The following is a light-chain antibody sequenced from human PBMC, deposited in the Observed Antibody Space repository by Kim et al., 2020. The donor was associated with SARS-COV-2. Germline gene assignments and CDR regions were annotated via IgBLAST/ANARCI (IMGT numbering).Light chain of an antibody. CDR2: DVS. V-gene: IGLV2-14*03. Sequence: SITISCTGTSSDVGGYNYVSWYQQHPGKATKLMIYDVSKRPSGVSNRFSGSKSGNTASLTISGLQAEDEADYYCSSYTSSSTLYVFGTGTKVTVL. J-gene: IGLJ1*01. CDR3: SSYTSSSTLYV. CDR1: SSDVGGYNY.